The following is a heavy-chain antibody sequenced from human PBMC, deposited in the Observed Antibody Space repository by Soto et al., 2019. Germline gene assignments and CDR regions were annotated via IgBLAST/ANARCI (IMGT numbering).Heavy chain of an antibody. CDR3: ARVSRSHDTEY. CDR2: INQDGSQT. D-gene: IGHD5-18*01. J-gene: IGHJ4*02. CDR1: GFTFGNYA. V-gene: IGHV3-7*03. Sequence: EVQLLESGGGLVQSGGSLRLSCAASGFTFGNYAFSWVRQAPGKGLEWVANINQDGSQTDYVDSVKGRFTLSRDNAKTSLYLQMNSLRVEDTAVYYCARVSRSHDTEYWGQGTLVTVSS.